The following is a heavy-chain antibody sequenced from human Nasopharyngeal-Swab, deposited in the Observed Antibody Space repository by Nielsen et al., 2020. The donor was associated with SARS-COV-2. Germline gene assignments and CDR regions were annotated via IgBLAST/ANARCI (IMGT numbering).Heavy chain of an antibody. J-gene: IGHJ6*02. CDR1: SAFIIIYY. Sequence: SETLSPTCTLSSAFIIIYYCSYIRQPPGKGLEWIGYIYYSGSTNYNPSLKSPVTMSVDTSKNQFSLNLRSVTAADTALYYCARSPTGPLGFYYYYGMEAWGQGTTVTVSS. CDR2: IYYSGST. D-gene: IGHD4-11*01. CDR3: ARSPTGPLGFYYYYGMEA. V-gene: IGHV4-59*08.